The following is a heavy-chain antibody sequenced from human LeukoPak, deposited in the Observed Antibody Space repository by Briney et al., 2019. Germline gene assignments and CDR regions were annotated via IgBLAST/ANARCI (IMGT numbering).Heavy chain of an antibody. V-gene: IGHV3-64*01. D-gene: IGHD6-19*01. Sequence: GGSLRLSCAASGFTFSSYAMHWVRQAPGKGLEYVSAISSNGGSTYYANSVKGRLTISRDNSKNTLYLQMGSLRAEDMAVYYCARGPYSSGWFDYWGQGTLVTVSS. CDR1: GFTFSSYA. CDR2: ISSNGGST. J-gene: IGHJ4*02. CDR3: ARGPYSSGWFDY.